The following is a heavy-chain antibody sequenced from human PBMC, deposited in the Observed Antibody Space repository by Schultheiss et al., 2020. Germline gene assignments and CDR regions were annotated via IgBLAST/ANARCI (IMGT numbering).Heavy chain of an antibody. J-gene: IGHJ2*01. CDR3: ARAVGAPYWYFDL. D-gene: IGHD1-26*01. CDR1: GGSISSGGYS. Sequence: SETLSLTCAVSGGSISSGGYSWSWIRQPQGKGLEWIGYIYHSGSTYYNPSLKSRVTISVDRSKNQFSLKLSSVTAADTAVYYCARAVGAPYWYFDLWGRGTLVTVSS. CDR2: IYHSGST. V-gene: IGHV4-30-2*01.